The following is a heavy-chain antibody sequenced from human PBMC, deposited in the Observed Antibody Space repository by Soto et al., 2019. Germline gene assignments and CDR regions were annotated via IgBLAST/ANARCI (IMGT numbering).Heavy chain of an antibody. CDR2: INPNSGGT. J-gene: IGHJ5*02. D-gene: IGHD3-22*01. CDR1: GYTFTGYY. Sequence: ASVKVSCKASGYTFTGYYMHWVRQAPGQGLEWMGWINPNSGGTNYAQKFQGWVTMTRDTSISTAYMELSRLRSDDTAVYYCARDRIEYYDSSGYPWGQGTLVTVSS. CDR3: ARDRIEYYDSSGYP. V-gene: IGHV1-2*04.